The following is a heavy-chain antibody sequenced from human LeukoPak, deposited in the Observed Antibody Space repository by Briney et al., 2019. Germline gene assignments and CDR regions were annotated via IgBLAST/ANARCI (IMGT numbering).Heavy chain of an antibody. Sequence: GGSLRLSCAASGFTFSSYGMHCVRQAPGKGLEWVAVISYDGSNKYYADSVKGRFTISRDNSKNTLYLQMNSLRAEDTAVYYCAKDSTMSYFDYWGQGTRVTVS. D-gene: IGHD3-22*01. CDR3: AKDSTMSYFDY. CDR1: GFTFSSYG. V-gene: IGHV3-30*18. J-gene: IGHJ4*02. CDR2: ISYDGSNK.